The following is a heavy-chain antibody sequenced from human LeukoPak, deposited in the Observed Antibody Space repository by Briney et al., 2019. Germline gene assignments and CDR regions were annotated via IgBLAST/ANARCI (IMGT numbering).Heavy chain of an antibody. Sequence: ASVKVSCKASGYTFTSYYMHWVRQAPGQGLEWMGIINPSGGSTSYAQKFQGRVTMTRDMSTSTVYMELSSLGSEDTAVYYCARSSDDSSGYYSSYFDYWGQGTLATVSS. V-gene: IGHV1-46*01. CDR2: INPSGGST. CDR3: ARSSDDSSGYYSSYFDY. D-gene: IGHD3-22*01. J-gene: IGHJ4*02. CDR1: GYTFTSYY.